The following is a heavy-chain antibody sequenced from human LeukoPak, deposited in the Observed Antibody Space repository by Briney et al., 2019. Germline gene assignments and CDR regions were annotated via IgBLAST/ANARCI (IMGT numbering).Heavy chain of an antibody. CDR1: AFTFTGYY. CDR2: INPSSGDT. D-gene: IGHD1-1*01. CDR3: ARQTGTTAKEVNWFDP. Sequence: GASVKVSCKASAFTFTGYYIHWVRQAPGQGLEWMGWINPSSGDTNYAQNFQGRVTMTRDTSITTAYMELSRLTCDDTAVYSCARQTGTTAKEVNWFDPWGQGTLVTVSS. J-gene: IGHJ5*02. V-gene: IGHV1-2*02.